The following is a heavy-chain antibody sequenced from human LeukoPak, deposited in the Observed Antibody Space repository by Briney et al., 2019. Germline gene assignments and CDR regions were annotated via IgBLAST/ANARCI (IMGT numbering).Heavy chain of an antibody. CDR3: AKDPGGEVLPDY. Sequence: GGSLRLSCAASGFTFRSYGMHWVRQAPGKGLEWVAFIRYDGTKKNYADSVKGRFTISRDNSKNTVYLEVNSLRAEDTAVYYCAKDPGGEVLPDYWGQGTLVTVSS. CDR2: IRYDGTKK. V-gene: IGHV3-30*02. J-gene: IGHJ4*02. CDR1: GFTFRSYG. D-gene: IGHD1-26*01.